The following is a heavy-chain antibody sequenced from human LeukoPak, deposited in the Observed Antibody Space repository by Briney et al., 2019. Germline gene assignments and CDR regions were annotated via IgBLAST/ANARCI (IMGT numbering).Heavy chain of an antibody. Sequence: GESLKISCKGAGYSFTSYWIGWVRQMPGKGLEWMGIIYPGDSDTRYSPSFQGQVTISADKSISTAYLQWSSLKASDTAMYYCARFGAYNSNYGFPFDYWGQGTLVTVSS. CDR1: GYSFTSYW. V-gene: IGHV5-51*01. J-gene: IGHJ4*02. D-gene: IGHD1-7*01. CDR2: IYPGDSDT. CDR3: ARFGAYNSNYGFPFDY.